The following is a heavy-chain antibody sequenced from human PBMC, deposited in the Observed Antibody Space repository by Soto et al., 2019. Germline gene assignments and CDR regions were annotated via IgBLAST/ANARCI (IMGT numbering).Heavy chain of an antibody. V-gene: IGHV3-23*01. CDR3: VRNSGYDFWSGFLY. D-gene: IGHD3-3*01. CDR1: GFTFDTFT. CDR2: VSGSGVAT. Sequence: GGSLRLSCAASGFTFDTFTMTWVRQAPGKGLEWVSSVSGSGVATKYSDPVKGRFTISRDNSKNTLYLQLNTLTAEDTAVYYCVRNSGYDFWSGFLYWGQGALVTVSS. J-gene: IGHJ4*02.